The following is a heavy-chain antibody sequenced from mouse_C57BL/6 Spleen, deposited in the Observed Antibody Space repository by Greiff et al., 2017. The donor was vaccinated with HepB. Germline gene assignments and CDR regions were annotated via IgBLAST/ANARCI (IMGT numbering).Heavy chain of an antibody. CDR3: ARHTPDNYGVPYNFDY. CDR2: IRNKANGYTT. J-gene: IGHJ2*01. V-gene: IGHV7-3*01. CDR1: GFTFTDYY. D-gene: IGHD1-1*01. Sequence: EVKLMESGGGLVQPGGSLRFSCAASGFTFTDYYMSWVRQPPGKALEWLGIIRNKANGYTTESSASVKGLFTISRDNSQSILYLQMNDLRAEDSATYYCARHTPDNYGVPYNFDYWGQGTTLTVSS.